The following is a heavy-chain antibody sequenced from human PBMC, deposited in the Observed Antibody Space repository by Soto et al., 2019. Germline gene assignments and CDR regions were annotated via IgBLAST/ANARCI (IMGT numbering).Heavy chain of an antibody. CDR3: AGAGGLTYGMDV. V-gene: IGHV3-30-3*01. D-gene: IGHD3-16*01. CDR1: GFTFSSYA. J-gene: IGHJ6*02. Sequence: QVQLVESGGGVVQPGRSLRLSCAASGFTFSSYAMHWVRQAPGKGLELVAVISYDGSNKYYADSVKGRFTISRDNSKNTRYLPMNSLRAEDTAVYYCAGAGGLTYGMDVWGQGTTVTVSS. CDR2: ISYDGSNK.